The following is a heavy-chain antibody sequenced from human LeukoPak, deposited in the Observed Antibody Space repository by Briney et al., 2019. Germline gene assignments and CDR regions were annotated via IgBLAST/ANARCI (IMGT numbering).Heavy chain of an antibody. CDR3: AKDLGVTTFDY. Sequence: PGGSLRLSCAASGFTFSDYYMNWLRQAPGKGLEWVSYISSSGTTIYYADSVKGRFTISRDNTKNSLYLQMNSLRAEDTAVYYCAKDLGVTTFDYWGQGTLVTVSA. J-gene: IGHJ4*02. CDR2: ISSSGTTI. D-gene: IGHD2-21*02. V-gene: IGHV3-11*01. CDR1: GFTFSDYY.